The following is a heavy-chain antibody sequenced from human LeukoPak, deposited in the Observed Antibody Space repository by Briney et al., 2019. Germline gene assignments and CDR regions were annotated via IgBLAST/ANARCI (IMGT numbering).Heavy chain of an antibody. CDR3: ARPQEEDGYNYNWAFDY. CDR2: ISAYNGNT. CDR1: GYTFTSYS. D-gene: IGHD5-24*01. V-gene: IGHV1-18*01. Sequence: ASVKVSCKASGYTFTSYSINWVRQAPGQGLEWMGWISAYNGNTNYAQKLQGRVNMTTDTSTSTAYMELRSLRSDDTAVYYCARPQEEDGYNYNWAFDYWGQGTLVTVSS. J-gene: IGHJ4*02.